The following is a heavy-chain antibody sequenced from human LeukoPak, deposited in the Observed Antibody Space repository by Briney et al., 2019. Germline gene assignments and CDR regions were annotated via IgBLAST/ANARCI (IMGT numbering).Heavy chain of an antibody. CDR1: GGSFSGYY. D-gene: IGHD6-13*01. CDR2: IYYSGST. J-gene: IGHJ4*02. V-gene: IGHV4-34*01. Sequence: SETLSLTCAVYGGSFSGYYWGWIRQPPGKGLEWIGSIYYSGSTYYNPSLKSRVTISVDTSKNQFSLKLSSVTAADTAVYYCARVQIAAAGKEAPLGGWGQGTLVTVSS. CDR3: ARVQIAAAGKEAPLGG.